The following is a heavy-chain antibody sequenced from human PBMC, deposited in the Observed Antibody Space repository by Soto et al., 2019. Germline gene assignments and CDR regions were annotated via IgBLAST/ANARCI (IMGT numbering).Heavy chain of an antibody. Sequence: QVQLVQSGAEVKKPGSSVKVSCKASGGTFSSYTISWVRQAPGQGLEWMGRIIPILGIANYAQKFQGRVTXXADKSTSTAYMELSSLRSEDTAVCYCARVRDGMDVWGQGTTVTVSS. V-gene: IGHV1-69*02. CDR2: IIPILGIA. CDR1: GGTFSSYT. J-gene: IGHJ6*02. D-gene: IGHD4-17*01. CDR3: ARVRDGMDV.